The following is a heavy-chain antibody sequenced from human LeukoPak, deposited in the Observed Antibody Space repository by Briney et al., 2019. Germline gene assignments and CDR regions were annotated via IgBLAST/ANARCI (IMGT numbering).Heavy chain of an antibody. Sequence: GGSLRLSCAASGFTFSSYSMNWVRQAPGKGLEWVSYISSSSSTIYYADSVKGRFAISRDNAKNSLYLQMNSLRAEDTAVYYCARESAVYFDYWGQGTLVTVSS. CDR3: ARESAVYFDY. CDR1: GFTFSSYS. V-gene: IGHV3-48*01. CDR2: ISSSSSTI. D-gene: IGHD4/OR15-4a*01. J-gene: IGHJ4*02.